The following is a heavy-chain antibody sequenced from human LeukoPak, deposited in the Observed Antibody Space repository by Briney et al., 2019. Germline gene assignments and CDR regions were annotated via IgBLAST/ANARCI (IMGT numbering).Heavy chain of an antibody. J-gene: IGHJ4*02. Sequence: GRTLSLSCAASGFTFSSHVIHWVRQAPGKGLEWVAVMWYDGSSSYYADSVKGRFTISRDISKSTLYLQMNSLRAEDTAVYYCARERLYGASALDYWGQGTVVTVSS. CDR3: ARERLYGASALDY. CDR2: MWYDGSSS. V-gene: IGHV3-33*01. CDR1: GFTFSSHV. D-gene: IGHD4-17*01.